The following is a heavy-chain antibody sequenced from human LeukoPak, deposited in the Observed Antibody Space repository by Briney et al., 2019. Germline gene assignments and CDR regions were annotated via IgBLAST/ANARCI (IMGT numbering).Heavy chain of an antibody. CDR1: GGSISSGDYY. J-gene: IGHJ6*02. CDR2: INHSGST. CDR3: ARGIPYCSSTSCLPATYYYYYGMDV. V-gene: IGHV4-39*07. Sequence: PSETLSLTCTVSGGSISSGDYYWSWIRQPPGKGLEWIGEINHSGSTNYNPSLKSRVTISVDTSKNQFSLKLSSVTAADTAVYYCARGIPYCSSTSCLPATYYYYYGMDVWGQGTTVTVSS. D-gene: IGHD2-2*01.